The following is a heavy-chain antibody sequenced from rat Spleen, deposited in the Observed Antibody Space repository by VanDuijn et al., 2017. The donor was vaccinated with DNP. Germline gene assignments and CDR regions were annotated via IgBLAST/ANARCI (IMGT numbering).Heavy chain of an antibody. CDR1: GFTFSYYG. Sequence: EVQLVESGGGLVQPGRSLKLSCVASGFTFSYYGMAWIRQVPGKGLEWVASITSSGGSTYYPDSVKGRFTISRDDAKSGLYLQMNSLKSEDTATYYCARGSTSIYWYFDFWGPGTMVTVSS. CDR2: ITSSGGST. J-gene: IGHJ1*01. CDR3: ARGSTSIYWYFDF. D-gene: IGHD3-2*01. V-gene: IGHV5-19*01.